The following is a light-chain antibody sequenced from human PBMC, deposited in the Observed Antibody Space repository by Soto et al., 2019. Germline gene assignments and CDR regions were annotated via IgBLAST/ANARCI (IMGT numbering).Light chain of an antibody. J-gene: IGLJ1*01. CDR1: STDVGGYNY. CDR3: SSHPSSTTFV. Sequence: QSVLTQPASVSGSPGQSITISCTGTSTDVGGYNYVSWYQQHPGKAPKLMISDVSDRPSGVSNRFSGSKSGNTASLTISGLQAEDEADYYRSSHPSSTTFVFGTGTRSPS. CDR2: DVS. V-gene: IGLV2-14*03.